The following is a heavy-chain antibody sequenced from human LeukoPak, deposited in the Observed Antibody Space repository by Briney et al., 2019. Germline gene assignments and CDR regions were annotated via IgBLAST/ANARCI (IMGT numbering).Heavy chain of an antibody. CDR3: ARGESVRGATSPVDY. CDR1: GGSISSGGYY. J-gene: IGHJ4*02. D-gene: IGHD3-10*01. Sequence: SETLSLTCTVSGGSISSGGYYWSWIRQHPGKGLEWIGYIYYSGSTYYNPSLKSRVTISVDTSKNQFSLKLSSVTAADTAVYYCARGESVRGATSPVDYWGQGTLVTVSS. CDR2: IYYSGST. V-gene: IGHV4-31*03.